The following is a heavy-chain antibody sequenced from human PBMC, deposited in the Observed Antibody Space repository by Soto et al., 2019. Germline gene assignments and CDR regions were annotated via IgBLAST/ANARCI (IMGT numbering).Heavy chain of an antibody. CDR2: TYSGGST. CDR1: GFSFRSYS. CDR3: ARKLSGAVQGWAYGMDV. D-gene: IGHD1-26*01. Sequence: EVQLVESGGGLVKPGGSLRLSCAASGFSFRSYSMNWVRQAPGKGLEWVSVTYSGGSTQYADSVKGRFTVSRDNSKNTLYLQMSSLRDEDTAVYYCARKLSGAVQGWAYGMDVWGRGTTVTVSS. V-gene: IGHV3-66*01. J-gene: IGHJ6*02.